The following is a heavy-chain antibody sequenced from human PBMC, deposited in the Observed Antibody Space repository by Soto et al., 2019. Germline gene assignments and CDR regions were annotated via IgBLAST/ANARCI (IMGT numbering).Heavy chain of an antibody. V-gene: IGHV3-66*01. J-gene: IGHJ4*02. CDR1: GCSVSNSY. Sequence: EVQLVESGGGLVQPGGSLRLSCAASGCSVSNSYMTWVRQAPGNVLEWVSNIYGGGDSFYLEYLKGRLTISRDNSKNTLYLQMNSLRAADPAVYYCAVATAGGAYNVRHGGPGTLVTVSS. CDR3: AVATAGGAYNVRH. CDR2: IYGGGDS. D-gene: IGHD5-18*01.